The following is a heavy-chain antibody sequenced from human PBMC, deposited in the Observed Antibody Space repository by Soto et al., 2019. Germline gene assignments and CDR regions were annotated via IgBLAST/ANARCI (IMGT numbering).Heavy chain of an antibody. D-gene: IGHD5-12*01. J-gene: IGHJ5*02. CDR2: IYYSGST. CDR1: GGSISSGGYY. Sequence: QVQLQESGPGLVKPSQTLSLTCTVSGGSISSGGYYWSWIRQHPGKGLEWIGYIYYSGSTYYNPSLKSRVTISVDTSKNQFSLKLSSVTAADTAVYYCAIRGYSGYDSGWFDPWGQGTLVTVSS. V-gene: IGHV4-31*03. CDR3: AIRGYSGYDSGWFDP.